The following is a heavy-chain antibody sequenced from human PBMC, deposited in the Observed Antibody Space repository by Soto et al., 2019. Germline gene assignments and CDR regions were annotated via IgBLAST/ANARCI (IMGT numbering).Heavy chain of an antibody. CDR1: GFTFSNAW. D-gene: IGHD5-18*01. V-gene: IGHV3-15*07. Sequence: EVQLVESGGGLVKPGGSLRLSCAASGFTFSNAWMNWVRQAPGKGLEWVGRIKSKTDGGTTDYAAPVKGRFTISRDDSKNTLYLQMNSLKTEDTAVYYCTTSLPRDSYPYGMDVWGQGTTVTVSS. CDR2: IKSKTDGGTT. J-gene: IGHJ6*02. CDR3: TTSLPRDSYPYGMDV.